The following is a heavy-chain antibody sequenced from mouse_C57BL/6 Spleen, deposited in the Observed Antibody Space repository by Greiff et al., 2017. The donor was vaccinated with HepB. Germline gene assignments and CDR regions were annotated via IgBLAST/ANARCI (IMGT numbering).Heavy chain of an antibody. CDR1: GFSLSTFGMG. Sequence: QVTLKESGPGILQPSQTLSLTCSFSGFSLSTFGMGVGWIRQPPGKGLEWLAHIWWDDDKYYNPALRSRLTSSKDTSKNQVFLKIAKVDTADTATYYCAGMCYGGAYWGQGTLVTVSA. CDR3: AGMCYGGAY. V-gene: IGHV8-8*01. D-gene: IGHD1-2*01. CDR2: IWWDDDK. J-gene: IGHJ3*01.